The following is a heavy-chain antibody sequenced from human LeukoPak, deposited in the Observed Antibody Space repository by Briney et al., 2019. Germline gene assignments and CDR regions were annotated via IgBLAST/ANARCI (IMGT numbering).Heavy chain of an antibody. D-gene: IGHD2-2*01. V-gene: IGHV3-30*02. CDR2: IRYDGSNK. J-gene: IGHJ5*02. Sequence: GGSLRLSCAASGFTFSSYGMHWVRQAPGKGLEWVAFIRYDGSNKYYADSVKGRFTISRDNSKNTLYLQMNSLRAEDTAVYYCANAGPDQLPPESWFDPWGQGTLVTVSS. CDR3: ANAGPDQLPPESWFDP. CDR1: GFTFSSYG.